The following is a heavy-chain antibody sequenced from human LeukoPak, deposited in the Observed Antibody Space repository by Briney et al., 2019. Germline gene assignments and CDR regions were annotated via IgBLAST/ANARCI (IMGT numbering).Heavy chain of an antibody. CDR2: ISVSGGSR. J-gene: IGHJ6*03. Sequence: PGGSLRLXCAASGFTFSSYAMSWVRQAPGKGLEWVSAISVSGGSRYYADSAHGRFIISRDDSKNTLYLQMISLIAEAAAVYYCAKGRRGYSYGDPSYYYYYFMDVWGKGTRVTVSS. V-gene: IGHV3-23*01. CDR1: GFTFSSYA. D-gene: IGHD5-18*01. CDR3: AKGRRGYSYGDPSYYYYYFMDV.